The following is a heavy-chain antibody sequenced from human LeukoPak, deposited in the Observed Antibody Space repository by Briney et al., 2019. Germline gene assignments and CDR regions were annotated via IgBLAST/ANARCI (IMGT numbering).Heavy chain of an antibody. CDR1: GFTFDDYA. J-gene: IGHJ6*03. Sequence: GSLRLSCAASGFTFDDYAMHWVRQAPGKGLEWVSLISWNGGSTYYADSVKGRFTISRDNSKNSLYLQMNSLRAEDTALYYCAKDKMATIDSYYYYYMDVWGKGTTVTVSS. D-gene: IGHD5-24*01. V-gene: IGHV3-43D*03. CDR3: AKDKMATIDSYYYYYMDV. CDR2: ISWNGGST.